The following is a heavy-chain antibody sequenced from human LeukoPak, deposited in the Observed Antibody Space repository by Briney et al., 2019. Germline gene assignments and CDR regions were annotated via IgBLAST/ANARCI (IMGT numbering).Heavy chain of an antibody. CDR3: ARTTDF. J-gene: IGHJ3*01. V-gene: IGHV3-7*01. D-gene: IGHD1-26*01. Sequence: PGGSLRLSCAASGFTFRSYWMSWVRQAPGKGLEWVANIKHDGSEKYYVDSVKGRFIISRDNAKNSLYLQMNSLRAEDTAVYYCARTTDFWGQGTMVTVSS. CDR2: IKHDGSEK. CDR1: GFTFRSYW.